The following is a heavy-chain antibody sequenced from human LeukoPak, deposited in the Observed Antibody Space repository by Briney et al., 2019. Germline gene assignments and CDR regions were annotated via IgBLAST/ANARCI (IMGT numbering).Heavy chain of an antibody. V-gene: IGHV3-53*01. J-gene: IGHJ4*02. CDR3: ARSLGVPYYFDY. CDR1: GFTVSSNY. Sequence: GGSLRLSCAASGFTVSSNYMNWVRQAPGKGLAGVSGIYSGGNTYYADSVKGRFTISRDNSKNTLYLQMNSLRAEDTAVYYCARSLGVPYYFDYWGQGTLVTVSS. D-gene: IGHD3-10*01. CDR2: IYSGGNT.